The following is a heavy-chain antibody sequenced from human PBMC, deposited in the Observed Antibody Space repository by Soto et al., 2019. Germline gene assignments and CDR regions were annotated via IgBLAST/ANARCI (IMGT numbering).Heavy chain of an antibody. D-gene: IGHD3-3*01. J-gene: IGHJ4*02. CDR3: ATVGRTFVEWQRNDH. CDR2: IKIKSDGGTR. CDR1: GFTFSNAL. V-gene: IGHV3-15*01. Sequence: EVQLVESGGGLVKPGGSLRLSCAASGFTFSNALMSWVRQAPGKGLEWVGRIKIKSDGGTRDYAAPVKGRFSISRDDSKNTVYLQMISLKIEDTAAYYCATVGRTFVEWQRNDHWGQGTLVTVSS.